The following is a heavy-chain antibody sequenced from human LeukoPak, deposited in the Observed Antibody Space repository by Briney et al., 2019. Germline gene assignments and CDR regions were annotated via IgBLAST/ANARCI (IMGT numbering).Heavy chain of an antibody. CDR1: GGSISSGSYS. Sequence: SQTLSLTCAVSGGSISSGSYSWSWIRQPPGKGLEWIGYIYHSGSTNYNPSLKSRVTISVDTSKNQFSLKLSSVTAADTAVYYCARDLGAYAFDIWGQGTMVTVSS. J-gene: IGHJ3*02. V-gene: IGHV4-30-2*01. D-gene: IGHD7-27*01. CDR2: IYHSGST. CDR3: ARDLGAYAFDI.